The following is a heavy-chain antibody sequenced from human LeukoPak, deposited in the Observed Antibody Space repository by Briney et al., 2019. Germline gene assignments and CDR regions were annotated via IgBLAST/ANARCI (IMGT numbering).Heavy chain of an antibody. CDR2: IYYSGST. Sequence: PSETLSLTCTVSGGSISSSSYYWSWIRQPPGKGLEWIGHIYYSGSTNYNPSLKSRVTISVDKSKNQFSLKLSSVTAADTAVYYCARRRIVGATRLDYWGQGTLVTVSS. D-gene: IGHD1-26*01. CDR1: GGSISSSSYY. V-gene: IGHV4-61*05. CDR3: ARRRIVGATRLDY. J-gene: IGHJ4*02.